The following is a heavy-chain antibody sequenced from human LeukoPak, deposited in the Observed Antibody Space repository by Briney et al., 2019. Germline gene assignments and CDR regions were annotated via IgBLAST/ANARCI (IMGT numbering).Heavy chain of an antibody. CDR2: IYPGDSDT. Sequence: GESLKISCKGSGYGFTSYWIGWVRQMPGKGLEWMGIIYPGDSDTRYSPSFQGQVTISADKSISTAYLQWSSLKASDTAMYHCARPILTGSSWFDPWGQGTLVTVSS. D-gene: IGHD3-9*01. CDR3: ARPILTGSSWFDP. CDR1: GYGFTSYW. J-gene: IGHJ5*02. V-gene: IGHV5-51*01.